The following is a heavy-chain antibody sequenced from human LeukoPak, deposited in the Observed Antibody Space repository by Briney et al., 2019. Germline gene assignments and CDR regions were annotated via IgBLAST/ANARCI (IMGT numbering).Heavy chain of an antibody. CDR2: IYYSGST. V-gene: IGHV4-39*01. CDR3: ARLPEYSSSLIDY. Sequence: PSETLSLTCTVSGGSISSSSYYWGWIRQPPGKGLEWIGSIYYSGSTYYNPSLKSRVTISVDTSKNQFSLKLSSVTAADTAMYYCARLPEYSSSLIDYWGQGTLVTVSS. J-gene: IGHJ4*02. D-gene: IGHD6-6*01. CDR1: GGSISSSSYY.